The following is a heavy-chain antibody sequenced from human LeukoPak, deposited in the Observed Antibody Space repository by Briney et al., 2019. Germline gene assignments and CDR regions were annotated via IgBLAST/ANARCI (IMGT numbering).Heavy chain of an antibody. CDR1: GGSISSSSYY. V-gene: IGHV4-39*07. CDR2: IYYSGST. CDR3: ARDQWGSATFDY. D-gene: IGHD1-26*01. J-gene: IGHJ4*02. Sequence: SETLSLTCTVSGGSISSSSYYWGWIRQPPGKGLEWIGSIYYSGSTYYNPSLKSRVTISVDTSKNQFSLKLSSVTAADTAVYYCARDQWGSATFDYWGQGTLVTVSS.